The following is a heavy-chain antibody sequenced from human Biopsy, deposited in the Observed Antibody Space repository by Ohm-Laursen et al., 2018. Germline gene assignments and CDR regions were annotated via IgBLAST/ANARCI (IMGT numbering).Heavy chain of an antibody. CDR2: ISAYNGNR. V-gene: IGHV1-18*01. CDR1: GYTFPRYG. CDR3: ARAKLEPVYYYYGMDV. Sequence: ASVKVSCNASGYTFPRYGISWVRQAPGQGLEWMGWISAYNGNRNYAQKFQGRVTMTTDTSTSTAYMEVTSLRSDDTAVYYCARAKLEPVYYYYGMDVWGQGTTVTVSS. J-gene: IGHJ6*02. D-gene: IGHD1-1*01.